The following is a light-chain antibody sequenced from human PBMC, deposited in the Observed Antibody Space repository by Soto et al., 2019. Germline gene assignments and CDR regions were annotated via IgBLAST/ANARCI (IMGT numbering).Light chain of an antibody. Sequence: EIVLTQSPGTLALSPGERATLSCRASQSVSSSYLAWYQQKPGQAPRLLIYGASSRATGIPDRFSGSGSGTDFTLTISRLEPEDFAVYYCQQYGSSTLTLGGGIKVDIK. V-gene: IGKV3-20*01. CDR1: QSVSSSY. J-gene: IGKJ4*01. CDR3: QQYGSSTLT. CDR2: GAS.